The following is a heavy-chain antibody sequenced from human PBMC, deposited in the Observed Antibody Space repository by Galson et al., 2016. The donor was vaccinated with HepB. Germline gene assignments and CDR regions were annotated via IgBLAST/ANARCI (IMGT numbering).Heavy chain of an antibody. J-gene: IGHJ6*02. D-gene: IGHD2-15*01. V-gene: IGHV3-53*01. CDR1: GFTFSSHA. CDR3: ARDPGYCSGGSCHGLDV. Sequence: SLRLSCAASGFTFSSHAMSWVRQPPGGGLEWVSVIYTNGDTYYADSVKGRFTISRDNSKDVMYLQMNSLRAEDTALYYCARDPGYCSGGSCHGLDVWGQGTTFTVSS. CDR2: IYTNGDT.